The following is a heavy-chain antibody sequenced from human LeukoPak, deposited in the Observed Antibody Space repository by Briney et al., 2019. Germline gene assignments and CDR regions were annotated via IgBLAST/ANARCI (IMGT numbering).Heavy chain of an antibody. J-gene: IGHJ4*02. CDR1: GFAFSTYE. D-gene: IGHD3-10*01. V-gene: IGHV3-48*03. CDR2: ISSSASTI. Sequence: GGSLRLSCAASGFAFSTYEMNWVRQAPGKGLEWVSYISSSASTINYADSVKGRFTISRDNTKNSLYLQMNSLRAEDTAVYYCASVGSFDYWGQGTLVTVSS. CDR3: ASVGSFDY.